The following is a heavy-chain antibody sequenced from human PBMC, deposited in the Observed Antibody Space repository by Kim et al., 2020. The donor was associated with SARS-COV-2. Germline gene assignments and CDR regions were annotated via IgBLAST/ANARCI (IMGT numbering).Heavy chain of an antibody. CDR3: ATYGDYGFDP. CDR2: NT. Sequence: NTGYERKFQGRVTMTGNTSISKAYMELSSLRSEDTAVYYCATYGDYGFDPWGQGTLVTVSS. V-gene: IGHV1-8*01. J-gene: IGHJ5*02. D-gene: IGHD4-17*01.